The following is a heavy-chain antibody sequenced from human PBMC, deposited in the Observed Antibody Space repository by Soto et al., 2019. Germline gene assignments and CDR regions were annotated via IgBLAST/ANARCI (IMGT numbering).Heavy chain of an antibody. J-gene: IGHJ4*02. V-gene: IGHV3-30*18. D-gene: IGHD5-18*01. CDR2: ISYDGSNK. CDR3: AKVGTAMGVYFDY. Sequence: GGSLRLSCAASGFTFSSYGMHWVRQAPGKGLEWVAVISYDGSNKYYADSVKGRFTISRDNSKNTLYLQMNSLRAEDTAVYYCAKVGTAMGVYFDYWGEGTLVTVSS. CDR1: GFTFSSYG.